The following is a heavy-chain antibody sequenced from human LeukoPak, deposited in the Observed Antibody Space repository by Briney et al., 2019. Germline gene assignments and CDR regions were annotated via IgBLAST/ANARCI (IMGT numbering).Heavy chain of an antibody. V-gene: IGHV3-21*01. CDR1: GFTFSSYS. CDR2: ISSSSSYI. D-gene: IGHD2-2*01. J-gene: IGHJ6*02. Sequence: GGSLRLSCAASGFTFSSYSMNWVRQAPGKGLEWVSSISSSSSYIYYADSVEGRFTISRDNAKNSLYLQMNSLRAEDTAVYYCARGDIVVVPAANYYYGMDVWGQGTTVTVSS. CDR3: ARGDIVVVPAANYYYGMDV.